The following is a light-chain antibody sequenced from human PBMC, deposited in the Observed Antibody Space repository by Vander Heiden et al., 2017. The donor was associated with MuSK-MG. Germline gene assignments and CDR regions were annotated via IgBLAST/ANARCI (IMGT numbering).Light chain of an antibody. Sequence: ELVLTHSPATLSVSPGESAALSCRASESVSSNIAWYQQKPGQAPRLLIYGATTRATGIPARFTGSGCGTESTLTISSLQSEDFAVYYCQQYNIWPPYTFGQGTNLEIK. CDR1: ESVSSN. J-gene: IGKJ2*01. V-gene: IGKV3-15*01. CDR2: GAT. CDR3: QQYNIWPPYT.